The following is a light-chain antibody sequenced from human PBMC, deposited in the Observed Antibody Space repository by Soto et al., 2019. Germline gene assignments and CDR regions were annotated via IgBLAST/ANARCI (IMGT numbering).Light chain of an antibody. V-gene: IGKV3-15*01. CDR1: RSVTSN. J-gene: IGKJ1*01. Sequence: EIVMTQSPATLSVSPGERATLSCRASRSVTSNLAWYQQKPGQAPRLLIYGASTRATGIPARFSGSGSGTEFILTNSSLQSEDFAVYYCQQYNNWPPWTFGQGTKVEIK. CDR2: GAS. CDR3: QQYNNWPPWT.